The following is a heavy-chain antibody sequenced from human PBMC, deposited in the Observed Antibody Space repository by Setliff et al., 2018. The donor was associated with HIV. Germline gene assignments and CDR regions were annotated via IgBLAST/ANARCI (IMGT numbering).Heavy chain of an antibody. V-gene: IGHV3-64D*09. D-gene: IGHD3-22*01. CDR1: GFPFSYYE. CDR3: VKLYYYDSSGYGGVSTDS. J-gene: IGHJ4*02. CDR2: ISGNGGSR. Sequence: VGSLRLSCSASGFPFSYYEMYWVRQAPGKGLEFVSAISGNGGSRYYADSVKGRFTISRDNSKNTLFLQMSSLRPEDTAVYYCVKLYYYDSSGYGGVSTDSWGQGTLVTVSS.